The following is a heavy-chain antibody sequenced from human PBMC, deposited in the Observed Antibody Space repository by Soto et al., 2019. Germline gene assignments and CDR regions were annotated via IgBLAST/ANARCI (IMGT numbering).Heavy chain of an antibody. CDR2: TRNKANSYTT. Sequence: PGGSLRLSCAASGFTFSDHYMDWVRQAPGKGLEWVGRTRNKANSYTTEYAASVKGRFTISRDDSKNSLHLQMNSLKTEDTAVYYCARVNHNSIRENYYFDYWGQGTLVTVSS. D-gene: IGHD4-4*01. CDR3: ARVNHNSIRENYYFDY. CDR1: GFTFSDHY. J-gene: IGHJ4*02. V-gene: IGHV3-72*01.